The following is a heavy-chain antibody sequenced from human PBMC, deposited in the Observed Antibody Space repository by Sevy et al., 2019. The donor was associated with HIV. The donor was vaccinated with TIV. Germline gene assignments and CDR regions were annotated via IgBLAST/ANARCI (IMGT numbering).Heavy chain of an antibody. J-gene: IGHJ5*02. V-gene: IGHV3-48*03. Sequence: GGSLRLSCVASGFTFSNYDMNWVRQAPGKGLEWVSKIRSSGSDIYYADSVKGRFTISGDNAKDSLNLQMNGLRAEDTAVYYCVRNGGAYDSGFDPWGQGTLVTVSS. CDR1: GFTFSNYD. CDR2: IRSSGSDI. D-gene: IGHD3-22*01. CDR3: VRNGGAYDSGFDP.